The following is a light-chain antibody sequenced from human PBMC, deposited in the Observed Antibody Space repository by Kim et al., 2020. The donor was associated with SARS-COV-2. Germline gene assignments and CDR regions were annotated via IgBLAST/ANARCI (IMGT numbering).Light chain of an antibody. J-gene: IGKJ1*01. CDR1: QSIGPW. Sequence: DIQLTQSPSTLSASVGDRVTITCRASQSIGPWLAWYQQKPGKAPKFLIYKASSLEIGVPSRFSGSGSGSGTIFTLTISSLQPDDFATYYCQQYNSDWKTFGQGTKVDIK. CDR2: KAS. V-gene: IGKV1-5*03. CDR3: QQYNSDWKT.